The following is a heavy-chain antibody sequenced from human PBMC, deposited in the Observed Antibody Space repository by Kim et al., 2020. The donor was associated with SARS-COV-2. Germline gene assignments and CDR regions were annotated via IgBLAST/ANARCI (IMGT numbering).Heavy chain of an antibody. CDR2: ISSSSSYI. D-gene: IGHD2-2*01. CDR3: VGYCSSTSCYFPYYYGMDV. J-gene: IGHJ6*02. V-gene: IGHV3-21*01. CDR1: GFTFSSYS. Sequence: GGSLRLSCAASGFTFSSYSMNWVRQAPGKGLEWVSSISSSSSYIYYADSVKGRFTISRDNAKNSLYLQMNSLRAEDTAVYYCVGYCSSTSCYFPYYYGMDVWGQGTTVTVSS.